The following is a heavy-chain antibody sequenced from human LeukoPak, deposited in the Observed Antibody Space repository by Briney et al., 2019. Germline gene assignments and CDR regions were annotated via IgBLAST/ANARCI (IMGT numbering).Heavy chain of an antibody. D-gene: IGHD3-10*01. CDR2: ISGSGGST. CDR1: GFTFSSYG. V-gene: IGHV3-23*01. Sequence: GGSLRLSCAASGFTFSSYGMSWVRQAPGKGLEWVSAISGSGGSTYYADSVKGRFTISRDNSKNTLYLQMNSLRAEDTAVYYCAKADVLLWFGELFQFDYWGQGTLVTVSS. J-gene: IGHJ4*02. CDR3: AKADVLLWFGELFQFDY.